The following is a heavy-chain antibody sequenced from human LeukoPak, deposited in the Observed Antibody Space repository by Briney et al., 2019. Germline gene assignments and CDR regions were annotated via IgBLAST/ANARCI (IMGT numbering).Heavy chain of an antibody. CDR3: AKMKGQRLNDYCMDV. CDR2: MTGSGGSS. V-gene: IGHV3-23*01. J-gene: IGHJ6*03. Sequence: GGSLRLSCEASGLAFRNFAMSWDRQAPGKGLEWVSGMTGSGGSSYYADSVKGRFTISRDNAKNALYLQMNCLRADDTALYYCAKMKGQRLNDYCMDVWGKGTTVTVSS. CDR1: GLAFRNFA.